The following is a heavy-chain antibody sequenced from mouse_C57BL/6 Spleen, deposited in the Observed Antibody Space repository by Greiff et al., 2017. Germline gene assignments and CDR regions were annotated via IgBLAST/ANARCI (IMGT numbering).Heavy chain of an antibody. CDR3: ARDYYDYDEGAMDY. D-gene: IGHD2-4*01. CDR2: ISYDGSN. Sequence: EVQLQESGPGLVIPSPSLSLTCSVTGYSITSGYYWNWIRQFPGNKLEWLGYISYDGSNNYNPSLINRISITRDTSKNQFFLKLNSVTTEDTATYYCARDYYDYDEGAMDYWGQGTSVTVSS. V-gene: IGHV3-6*01. J-gene: IGHJ4*01. CDR1: GYSITSGYY.